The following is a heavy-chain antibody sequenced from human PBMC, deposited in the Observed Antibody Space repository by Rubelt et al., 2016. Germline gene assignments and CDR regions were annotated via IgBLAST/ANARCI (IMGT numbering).Heavy chain of an antibody. CDR2: ISSSSNSI. J-gene: IGHJ4*02. D-gene: IGHD3-22*01. V-gene: IGHV3-48*01. CDR3: ARDYRSSSGRTLDY. Sequence: GKGLEWVSYISSSSNSIYYADSVKGRFTISRDNAKNSLYLQVNSLRGEDTAVYYCARDYRSSSGRTLDYWGQGILVTVSS.